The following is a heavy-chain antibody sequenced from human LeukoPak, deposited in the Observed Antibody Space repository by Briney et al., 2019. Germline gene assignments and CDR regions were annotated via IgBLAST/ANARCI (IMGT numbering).Heavy chain of an antibody. J-gene: IGHJ4*02. CDR3: AKSLDYDGGVLWALPQY. Sequence: PGGSLRLSCAASGFTFTSYAMSWVRQPPGKGLEWASVIRGSGTVTYFADSVKGRFTVSRDNSKNTLYLQMSSLRAEDTAIYYCAKSLDYDGGVLWALPQYWGQGTLVTVSS. CDR1: GFTFTSYA. D-gene: IGHD3-22*01. CDR2: IRGSGTVT. V-gene: IGHV3-23*01.